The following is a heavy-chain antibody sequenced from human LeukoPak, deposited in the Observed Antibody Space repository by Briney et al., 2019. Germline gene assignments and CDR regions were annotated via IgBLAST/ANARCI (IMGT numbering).Heavy chain of an antibody. Sequence: GGSLRLSCAASGFTFSSYAMHWVRQAPGKGLEWVAVISYDGSNKYYADSVKGRLTISRDNSKNTLYLQMNSLRAEDTAVYYCARDRQLDSSGYYYLWGYYYYYYGMDVWGQGTTVTVSS. D-gene: IGHD3-22*01. CDR3: ARDRQLDSSGYYYLWGYYYYYYGMDV. CDR1: GFTFSSYA. CDR2: ISYDGSNK. J-gene: IGHJ6*02. V-gene: IGHV3-30-3*01.